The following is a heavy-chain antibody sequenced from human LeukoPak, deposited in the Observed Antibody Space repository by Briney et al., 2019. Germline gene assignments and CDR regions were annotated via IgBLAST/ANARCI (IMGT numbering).Heavy chain of an antibody. D-gene: IGHD3-3*01. CDR1: RGSFSGYY. Sequence: SETLSLTCAVYRGSFSGYYWSWIRQPPGKGLEWIGEINHSGSTNYNPSLKSRVTISVDTSKNQFSLKLSSVTAADTAVYYCARGGKTFWYHYYGMDVWGKGTTVTVSS. CDR3: ARGGKTFWYHYYGMDV. J-gene: IGHJ6*04. V-gene: IGHV4-34*01. CDR2: INHSGST.